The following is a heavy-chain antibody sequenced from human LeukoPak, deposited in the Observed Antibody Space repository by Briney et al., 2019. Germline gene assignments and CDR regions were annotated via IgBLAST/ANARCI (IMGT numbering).Heavy chain of an antibody. V-gene: IGHV1-69*13. Sequence: SVKVSCKASGGTFSGYAINWVRRAPGQGLEWMGGIIAMIGTAKYAQRFQGRVTITADESTSTAYMEVSSLRSEDAAVYYCAIFQGTYGDNGNDHWGQGTLVIVSS. D-gene: IGHD4-17*01. CDR2: IIAMIGTA. CDR3: AIFQGTYGDNGNDH. J-gene: IGHJ4*02. CDR1: GGTFSGYA.